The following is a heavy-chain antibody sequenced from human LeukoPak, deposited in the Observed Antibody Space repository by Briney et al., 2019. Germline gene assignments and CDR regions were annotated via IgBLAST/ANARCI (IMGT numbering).Heavy chain of an antibody. Sequence: PGGSLRVSCEASGFTFSAYWMHWIRQVPGKGLVWVSNINKDASITRYADSVKGRFTISRDNAGNTLYVEMNSLRAEDTAVYYCARAASAYNSDYYFDYWGQGTLVTVSS. CDR1: GFTFSAYW. CDR3: ARAASAYNSDYYFDY. CDR2: INKDASIT. J-gene: IGHJ4*02. V-gene: IGHV3-74*01. D-gene: IGHD1-1*01.